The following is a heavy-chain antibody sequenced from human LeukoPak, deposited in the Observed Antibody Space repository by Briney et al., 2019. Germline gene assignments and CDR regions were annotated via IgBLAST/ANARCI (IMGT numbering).Heavy chain of an antibody. CDR3: ARLYGTYPGWFDP. CDR1: GGSISSISYY. CDR2: IYFSGST. J-gene: IGHJ5*02. V-gene: IGHV4-39*01. Sequence: PSETLSLTCTVSGGSISSISYYWGWIRQPPGKGLEWIGIIYFSGSTYYNPSLKSRVTISVDKSKNQFSLKLSSVTAADTAVYYCARLYGTYPGWFDPWGQGTLVTASS. D-gene: IGHD4-17*01.